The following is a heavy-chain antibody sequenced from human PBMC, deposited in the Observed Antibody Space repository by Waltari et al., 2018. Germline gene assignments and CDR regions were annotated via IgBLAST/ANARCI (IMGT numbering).Heavy chain of an antibody. J-gene: IGHJ3*02. CDR3: ARLTGGGSSDAFDI. V-gene: IGHV4-39*07. D-gene: IGHD3-16*01. Sequence: QLQLQESGPGLVKPSETLSLTCTVSGGSISSSSYYWGWIRQPPGKGLEWIGSIYYSGSTYYNPSLKSRVTISVDTSKNQFSLKLSSVTAADTAVYYCARLTGGGSSDAFDIWGQGTMVTVSS. CDR2: IYYSGST. CDR1: GGSISSSSYY.